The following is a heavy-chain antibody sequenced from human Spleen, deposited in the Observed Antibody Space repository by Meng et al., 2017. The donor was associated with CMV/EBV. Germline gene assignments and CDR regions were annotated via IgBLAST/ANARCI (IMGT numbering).Heavy chain of an antibody. CDR1: EFTFSNFA. Sequence: GGSLRLSCAASEFTFSNFAMSWVRQAPGRGLAWVSAITASGGSTYYADSVKGRFTISRDNSRNTLHLQMDSLRAEDTAVYYCAKADNGYYSRAFDYWGQGTLVTVSS. CDR3: AKADNGYYSRAFDY. V-gene: IGHV3-23*01. J-gene: IGHJ4*02. CDR2: ITASGGST. D-gene: IGHD4-11*01.